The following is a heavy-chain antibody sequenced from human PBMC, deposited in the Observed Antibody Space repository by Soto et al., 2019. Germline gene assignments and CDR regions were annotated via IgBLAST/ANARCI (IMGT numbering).Heavy chain of an antibody. CDR3: AALMVDGGRHLYYYYDMDV. D-gene: IGHD2-8*01. Sequence: SETLSLTCTVSGGSISSSSYYWGWIRQPPGKGLEWIGSIYYSGSTYYNPSLKSRVTISVDTSRNQFSLKLSSVIAADTAVYYCAALMVDGGRHLYYYYDMDVWGQGTTVTVSS. J-gene: IGHJ6*02. CDR1: GGSISSSSYY. CDR2: IYYSGST. V-gene: IGHV4-39*07.